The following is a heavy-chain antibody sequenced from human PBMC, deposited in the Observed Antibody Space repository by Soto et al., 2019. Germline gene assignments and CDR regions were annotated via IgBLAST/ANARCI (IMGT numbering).Heavy chain of an antibody. D-gene: IGHD3-10*01. J-gene: IGHJ3*02. CDR2: INHSGST. Sequence: QVQLQQWGAGLLKPSETLSLTCAVYGGSFSGYYWSWIRQPPGKGLEWIGEINHSGSTNYNPSLKSRVTIXVVXSKNQFSLKLSSVTAADTAVYYCARGTWVRSAFDIWGQGTMVTVSS. V-gene: IGHV4-34*01. CDR3: ARGTWVRSAFDI. CDR1: GGSFSGYY.